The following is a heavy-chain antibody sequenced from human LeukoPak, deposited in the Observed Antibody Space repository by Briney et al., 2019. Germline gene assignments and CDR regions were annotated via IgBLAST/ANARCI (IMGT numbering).Heavy chain of an antibody. CDR1: GGSFSGYY. CDR2: INHSGST. J-gene: IGHJ4*02. CDR3: ARARGNRSYFDY. Sequence: SETLSLTCAVYGGSFSGYYWSWIRQPPGKGLEWIGEINHSGSTNYNPSLKSRVTISVDTSKNQSSLRLSSVTAADTAVYYCARARGNRSYFDYWGQGTLVTVSS. D-gene: IGHD4-4*01. V-gene: IGHV4-34*01.